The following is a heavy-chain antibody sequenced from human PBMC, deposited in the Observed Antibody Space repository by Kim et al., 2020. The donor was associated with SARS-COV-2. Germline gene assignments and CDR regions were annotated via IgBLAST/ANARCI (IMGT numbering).Heavy chain of an antibody. CDR3: ARDFRSPVAGIRQLPDY. CDR2: IWYDGSNK. Sequence: GGSLRLSCAASGFTFSSYGMHWVRQAPGKGLEWVAVIWYDGSNKYYADSVKGRFTISRDNSKNTLYLQMNSLRAEDTAVYYCARDFRSPVAGIRQLPDYWGQGTLVTVSS. J-gene: IGHJ4*02. CDR1: GFTFSSYG. D-gene: IGHD6-19*01. V-gene: IGHV3-33*08.